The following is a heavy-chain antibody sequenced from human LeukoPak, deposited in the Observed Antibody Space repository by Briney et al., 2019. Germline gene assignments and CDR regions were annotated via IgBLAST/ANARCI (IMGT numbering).Heavy chain of an antibody. CDR2: IYYSGST. Sequence: SETLSLACTVSGGSISSGDYYWSWIRQPPGKGLEWIGYIYYSGSTYYNPSLKSRVTISVDTSKNQFSLKLSSVTAADTAVYYCASRNSGSYSQLDYWGQGTLVTVSS. D-gene: IGHD3-10*01. V-gene: IGHV4-30-4*08. J-gene: IGHJ4*02. CDR1: GGSISSGDYY. CDR3: ASRNSGSYSQLDY.